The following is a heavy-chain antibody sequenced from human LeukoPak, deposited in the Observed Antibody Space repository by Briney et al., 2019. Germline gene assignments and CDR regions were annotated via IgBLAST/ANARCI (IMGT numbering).Heavy chain of an antibody. Sequence: ASVKVSCKASGYTFTSYGISWVRQAPGQGLEWMGWISAYNGNTNYAQKLQGRATMTTDTSTSTAYMELRSLRSDDTAVYYCARVSPRDDCSSTSCYGNFDYWGQGTLVTVSS. J-gene: IGHJ4*02. CDR3: ARVSPRDDCSSTSCYGNFDY. CDR1: GYTFTSYG. V-gene: IGHV1-18*04. D-gene: IGHD2-2*01. CDR2: ISAYNGNT.